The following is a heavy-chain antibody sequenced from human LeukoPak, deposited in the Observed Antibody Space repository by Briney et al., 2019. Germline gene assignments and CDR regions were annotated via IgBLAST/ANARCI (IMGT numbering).Heavy chain of an antibody. CDR1: GFTFSTYA. CDR2: IRGSDDST. V-gene: IGHV3-23*01. CDR3: AELGITMIGGV. J-gene: IGHJ6*04. Sequence: GGSLRLSFADSGFTFSTYAMSWVRQAPGKGLEWVSTIRGSDDSTYYADSVKGRFTISRDNSKNTLYLQMNSLRAEDTAVYYCAELGITMIGGVWGKGTTVTISS. D-gene: IGHD3-10*02.